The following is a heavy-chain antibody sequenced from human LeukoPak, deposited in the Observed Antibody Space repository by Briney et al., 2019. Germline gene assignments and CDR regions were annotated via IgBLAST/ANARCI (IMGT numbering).Heavy chain of an antibody. J-gene: IGHJ4*02. CDR2: ISSSSSTI. CDR1: GFTFSTYS. CDR3: ARVPSIVAAGRATSDY. D-gene: IGHD6-13*01. Sequence: GGSLRLSCVASGFTFSTYSMNWVRQAPGRGLEWVSYISSSSSTIYYADSVKGRFTISRDNAKHSLYLQMNSLRAEDTAVYYCARVPSIVAAGRATSDYWGQGTLITVSS. V-gene: IGHV3-48*01.